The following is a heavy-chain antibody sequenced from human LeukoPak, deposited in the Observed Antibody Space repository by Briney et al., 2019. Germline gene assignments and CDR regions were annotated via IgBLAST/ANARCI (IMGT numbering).Heavy chain of an antibody. CDR3: ALYSSSELSFDY. V-gene: IGHV4-34*01. CDR2: INHSGST. Sequence: SETLSLTCAVYGGSFSGYYWSWIRQPPGKGLEWIGEINHSGSTNYNPSLKSRVTISVDTSKNQFSLKLSSVTAADTAVYYCALYSSSELSFDYWGQGTLDTVSS. D-gene: IGHD6-13*01. J-gene: IGHJ4*02. CDR1: GGSFSGYY.